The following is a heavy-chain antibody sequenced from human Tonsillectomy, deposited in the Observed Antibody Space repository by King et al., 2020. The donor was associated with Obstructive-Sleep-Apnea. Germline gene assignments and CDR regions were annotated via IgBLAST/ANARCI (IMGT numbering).Heavy chain of an antibody. CDR1: GGSISSYY. J-gene: IGHJ2*01. CDR2: IYYSGST. D-gene: IGHD1-1*01. V-gene: IGHV4-59*08. Sequence: QVQLQESGPGLVKPSETLSLTCTVCGGSISSYYWSWLRQPPGKGLEWIGYIYYSGSTNYNPSLKSRVTISVDTSKNQFSLKLSSVTAADTAVYYCARPGNRGHWYFDLWGRGTLVTVSS. CDR3: ARPGNRGHWYFDL.